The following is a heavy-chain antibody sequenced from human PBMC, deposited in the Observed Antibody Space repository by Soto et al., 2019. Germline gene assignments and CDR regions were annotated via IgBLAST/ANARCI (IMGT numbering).Heavy chain of an antibody. V-gene: IGHV3-33*06. CDR3: AKGLLNGRWYAAD. CDR2: IWYDGSYT. Sequence: PGGSLRLSCAASGFTFSSYGMHWVRQAPGKGLEWVAVIWYDGSYTYYADSVKGRFTISRDNSKNTVYLQMNSLRAEDTAIYYCAKGLLNGRWYAADWGQGTLVTVSS. J-gene: IGHJ4*02. D-gene: IGHD6-13*01. CDR1: GFTFSSYG.